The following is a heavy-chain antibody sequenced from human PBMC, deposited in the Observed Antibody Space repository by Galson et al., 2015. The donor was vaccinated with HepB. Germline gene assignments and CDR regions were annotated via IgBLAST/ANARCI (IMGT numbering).Heavy chain of an antibody. CDR2: IIPIFGTA. J-gene: IGHJ6*02. D-gene: IGHD3-22*01. CDR1: GGTFSSYA. CDR3: ARGRDSSGYYPDYYYYGMDV. Sequence: SVKVSCKASGGTFSSYAISWVRQAPGQGLEWMGGIIPIFGTANYAQKFQGRVTITADKSTSTAYMELSSLRSEDTAVYYCARGRDSSGYYPDYYYYGMDVWGQGTTVTVSS. V-gene: IGHV1-69*06.